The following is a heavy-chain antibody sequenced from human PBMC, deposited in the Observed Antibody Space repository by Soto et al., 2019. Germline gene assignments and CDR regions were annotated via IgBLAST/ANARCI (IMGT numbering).Heavy chain of an antibody. Sequence: QVQLQESGPGLVKPSQTLSLTCTVSGGSITSSGYYWSWIRQHPGEGLAWIGFTSNSGRTSYNLSLKSRVTILVDPSSNPFSLNLKSVTAADTAVYYCARGGGSTKVDYWGQGTLVTVSP. J-gene: IGHJ4*02. D-gene: IGHD2-2*01. V-gene: IGHV4-31*03. CDR1: GGSITSSGYY. CDR2: TSNSGRT. CDR3: ARGGGSTKVDY.